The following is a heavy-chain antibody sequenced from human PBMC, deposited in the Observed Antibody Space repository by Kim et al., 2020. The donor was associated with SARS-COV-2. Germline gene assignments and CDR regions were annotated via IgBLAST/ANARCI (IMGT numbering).Heavy chain of an antibody. Sequence: GGSLRLSCAASGFTFSSYGMHWVRQAPGKGLECVAVIWYDGSNKYYADSVKGRFTISRDNSKNTLYLQMNSLRAEDTAVYYCARQYCSGGSCYPDYWGQG. CDR1: GFTFSSYG. V-gene: IGHV3-33*01. D-gene: IGHD2-15*01. CDR3: ARQYCSGGSCYPDY. J-gene: IGHJ4*02. CDR2: IWYDGSNK.